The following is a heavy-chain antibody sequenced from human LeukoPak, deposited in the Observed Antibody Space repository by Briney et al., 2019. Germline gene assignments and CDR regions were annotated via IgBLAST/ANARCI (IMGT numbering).Heavy chain of an antibody. D-gene: IGHD3-22*01. V-gene: IGHV3-23*01. J-gene: IGHJ4*02. CDR2: ISGRGDSA. CDR1: GLNFKFYA. Sequence: SGGSLTLSCAVPGLNFKFYAMSWVRQAPGKGLEWVSGISGRGDSADYADSVKGRFTISRDNSKNTLYLQMNSLRAEDTAVYYCASWNYNFDYYDSSGYPFDYWGQGTLVTVSS. CDR3: ASWNYNFDYYDSSGYPFDY.